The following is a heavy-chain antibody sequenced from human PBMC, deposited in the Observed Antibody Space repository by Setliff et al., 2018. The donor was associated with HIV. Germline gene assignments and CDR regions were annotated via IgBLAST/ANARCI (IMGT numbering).Heavy chain of an antibody. V-gene: IGHV1-18*01. CDR3: ASGRGIYGSGALEAYDI. CDR1: GYTFNSYG. J-gene: IGHJ3*02. Sequence: ASVKVSCKASGYTFNSYGVMWVRQAPGQGLEWMGWISGYGNRKYAQKFEGRLTVTTDTSTSTAYMELRTLRSDDTAVYFCASGRGIYGSGALEAYDIWGQGTMVTVSS. CDR2: ISGYGNR. D-gene: IGHD3-10*01.